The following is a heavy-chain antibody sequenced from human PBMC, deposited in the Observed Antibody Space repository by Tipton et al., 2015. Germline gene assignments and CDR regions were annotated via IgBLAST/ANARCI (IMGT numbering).Heavy chain of an antibody. D-gene: IGHD3-3*01. CDR3: ARATIFGFDP. V-gene: IGHV4-39*01. J-gene: IGHJ5*02. CDR2: IYYSGTT. CDR1: GGSISSSSYY. Sequence: TLSLTCTVSGGSISSSSYYWGWIRQPPGKGLEWIGNIYYSGTTYYNPSLKSRVTISVDTAKNQFSLMLRSVTAADTAVYYCARATIFGFDPWGQGTLVIVST.